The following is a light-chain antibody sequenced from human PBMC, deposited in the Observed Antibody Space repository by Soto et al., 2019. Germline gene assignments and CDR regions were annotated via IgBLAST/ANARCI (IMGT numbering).Light chain of an antibody. CDR3: QQYDNSPIT. J-gene: IGKJ5*01. CDR2: GAS. CDR1: QSVSSRF. Sequence: EIVLTQSPGILSVSPGERATLSCRASQSVSSRFLAWYQLKPGQAPRLLIYGASNRATDIPDRFSGSGSETDFTLTISGLEPEDFAVYYCQQYDNSPITFGQGTRWRL. V-gene: IGKV3-20*01.